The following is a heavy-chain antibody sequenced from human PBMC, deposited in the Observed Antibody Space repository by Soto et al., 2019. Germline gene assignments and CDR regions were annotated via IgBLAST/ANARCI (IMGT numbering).Heavy chain of an antibody. CDR2: IKQGGNEK. CDR3: ARDGLLWFGGPFHYGMDV. V-gene: IGHV3-7*01. Sequence: PGGSLRLSCAASGFSFSTYLMSWVRQAPGKGLEWVANIKQGGNEKFYVDSVKGRFTISRDNDKKSLYLQMDSLRVEDTAVYYCARDGLLWFGGPFHYGMDVWGQGTTVTVSS. J-gene: IGHJ6*02. D-gene: IGHD3-10*01. CDR1: GFSFSTYL.